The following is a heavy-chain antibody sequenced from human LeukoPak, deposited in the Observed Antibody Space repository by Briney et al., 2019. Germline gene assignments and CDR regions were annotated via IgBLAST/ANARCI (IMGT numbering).Heavy chain of an antibody. D-gene: IGHD1-26*01. CDR2: INPNSGGT. CDR1: GYTFTGYY. Sequence: ASVKVSRKGSGYTFTGYYMHWLRPAPGQGLEWMGWINPNSGGTNYAQKFQGRVTMTRDTSISTAYMELSRLRSDDTAVYYCAAAEVVYGWELTYWGQGTLVTVSS. V-gene: IGHV1-2*02. J-gene: IGHJ4*02. CDR3: AAAEVVYGWELTY.